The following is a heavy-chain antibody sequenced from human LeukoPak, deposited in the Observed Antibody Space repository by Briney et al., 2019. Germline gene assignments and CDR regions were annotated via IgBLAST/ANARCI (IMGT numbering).Heavy chain of an antibody. CDR3: ARGSMRAAAGTGY. D-gene: IGHD6-13*01. Sequence: SETLSLTCAVYGGSFSGYYWSWIRQPPGKGLEWIGEINHSVSTNYNPSLKSRVTISVDTSKNQFSLKLSSVTAADTAVYYCARGSMRAAAGTGYWGQGTLVTVSS. J-gene: IGHJ4*02. V-gene: IGHV4-34*01. CDR1: GGSFSGYY. CDR2: INHSVST.